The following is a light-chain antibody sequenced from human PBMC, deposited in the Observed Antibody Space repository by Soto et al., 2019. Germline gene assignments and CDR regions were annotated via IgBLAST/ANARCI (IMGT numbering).Light chain of an antibody. CDR1: QSVKTN. CDR2: AAS. V-gene: IGKV3-15*01. J-gene: IGKJ5*01. Sequence: EIVMTPSPATLSVSPGERATLSCRASQSVKTNLSWYQQNPSQAPMLLYYAASTRATGISAMFSGSASGTEFTLTIGSLPAEDSTVYCCQQYNPWPPITFGPGTRLDIK. CDR3: QQYNPWPPIT.